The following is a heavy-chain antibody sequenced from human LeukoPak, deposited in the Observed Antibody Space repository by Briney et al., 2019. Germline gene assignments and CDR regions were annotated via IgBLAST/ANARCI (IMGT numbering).Heavy chain of an antibody. CDR3: ARGQVAVAGPPFDY. D-gene: IGHD6-19*01. CDR1: GGSFSGYY. Sequence: PSETLSLTCAVYGGSFSGYYWSWIRQPPGKGLEWIGEINHSGSTNYNPSLKSRVTISVDTSKNQFSQKLSSVTAADTAVYYCARGQVAVAGPPFDYWGQGTLVTVSS. V-gene: IGHV4-34*01. J-gene: IGHJ4*02. CDR2: INHSGST.